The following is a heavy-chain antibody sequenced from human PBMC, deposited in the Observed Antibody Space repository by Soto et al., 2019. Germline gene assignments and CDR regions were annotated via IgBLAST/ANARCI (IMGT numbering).Heavy chain of an antibody. J-gene: IGHJ6*03. V-gene: IGHV4-39*01. CDR2: IYYSGST. Sequence: QLQLQESGPGLVKPSETLSLTCTVSGGSISSSSYYWGWIRQPPGKGLEWIGSIYYSGSTYYNPSLKSRVTISVDTSKNQFSLKLSSVTAADTAVYYCARQLVGYSGYDCMYYYYYMDVWGKGTTVTVSS. D-gene: IGHD5-12*01. CDR3: ARQLVGYSGYDCMYYYYYMDV. CDR1: GGSISSSSYY.